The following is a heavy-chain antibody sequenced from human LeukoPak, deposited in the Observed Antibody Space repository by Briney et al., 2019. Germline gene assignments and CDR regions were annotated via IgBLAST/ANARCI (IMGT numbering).Heavy chain of an antibody. D-gene: IGHD1-26*01. Sequence: GGSLRLSCAASGFTFSGNYMSWVRQSPGKGLEWVAVIYGGGSTFYADSVKCRFTISRDNSRSTLYLQMNSLRAEDTAVYYCARTFLSGSPSGMDVWGQGTTVTVSS. CDR2: IYGGGST. V-gene: IGHV3-53*01. J-gene: IGHJ6*02. CDR1: GFTFSGNY. CDR3: ARTFLSGSPSGMDV.